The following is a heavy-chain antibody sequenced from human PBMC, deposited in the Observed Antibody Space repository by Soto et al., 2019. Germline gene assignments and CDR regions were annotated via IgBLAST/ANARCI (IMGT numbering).Heavy chain of an antibody. Sequence: QVQLVQSGAEVKKPGSSVKVPCKASGGTLSKYTMNWVRQAPGQGLEWMGGITPIFGTASYAQKFQGRVAITADESTSTAYMELSSLRSDDTAVYYCARDKTDIMVGGGGAYNAMDVWGQGTTVTVSS. D-gene: IGHD2-21*01. CDR1: GGTLSKYT. CDR3: ARDKTDIMVGGGGAYNAMDV. V-gene: IGHV1-69*01. CDR2: ITPIFGTA. J-gene: IGHJ6*02.